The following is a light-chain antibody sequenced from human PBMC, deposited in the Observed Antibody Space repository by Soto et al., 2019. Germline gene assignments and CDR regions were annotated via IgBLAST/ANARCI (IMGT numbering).Light chain of an antibody. V-gene: IGLV2-23*01. CDR3: CSYAGSAV. CDR2: QGT. J-gene: IGLJ3*02. Sequence: QSALTQPASVSGSPGQSITISCTGTSSDVGSVSWYRQYPGKAPKLMIYQGTKRPSGVSNRFSGSKSGNTASLTISGLQAEDEADYYCCSYAGSAVFGGGTKLTVL. CDR1: SSDVGS.